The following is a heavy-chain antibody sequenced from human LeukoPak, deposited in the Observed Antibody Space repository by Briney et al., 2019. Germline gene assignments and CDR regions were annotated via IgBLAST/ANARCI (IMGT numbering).Heavy chain of an antibody. CDR2: INTNTGNP. CDR3: AKEREGPLDS. D-gene: IGHD5-24*01. Sequence: EASVKVSCKASGYIFTNYAMNWVRQAPGQGLEWMGWINTNTGNPTYAQGFTGRFVFSLDTSVSTAYLQISSLKAEDTAVYYCAKEREGPLDSWGQGTLVTVSS. V-gene: IGHV7-4-1*02. J-gene: IGHJ5*01. CDR1: GYIFTNYA.